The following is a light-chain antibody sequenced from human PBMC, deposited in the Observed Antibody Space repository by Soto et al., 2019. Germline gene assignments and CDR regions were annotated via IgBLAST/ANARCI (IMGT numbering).Light chain of an antibody. CDR1: SSNIGAGYD. CDR2: GNT. CDR3: QSYDSSLSGSSV. Sequence: QSVLTQPPSVSGAPGQRVTISCTGSSSNIGAGYDVHWYQQLPGTAPKLLIYGNTNRPSGVPDRFSGSRSGTYASLAITGLQAEDDCDYYCQSYDSSLSGSSVFGTGTKVTV. V-gene: IGLV1-40*01. J-gene: IGLJ1*01.